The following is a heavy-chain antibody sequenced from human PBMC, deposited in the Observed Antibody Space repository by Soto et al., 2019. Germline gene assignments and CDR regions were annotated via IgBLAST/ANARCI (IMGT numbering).Heavy chain of an antibody. CDR2: IRSKAYGGTT. CDR3: TRDAKRYSSSWYVVY. V-gene: IGHV3-49*03. J-gene: IGHJ4*02. CDR1: GFTFGDYA. Sequence: PGGSLRLSCTASGFTFGDYAMSWFRQAPGKGLEWVGFIRSKAYGGTTEYAASVKGRFTISRDDSKSIAYLQMNSLKTEDTAVYYCTRDAKRYSSSWYVVYWGQGTLVTVSS. D-gene: IGHD6-13*01.